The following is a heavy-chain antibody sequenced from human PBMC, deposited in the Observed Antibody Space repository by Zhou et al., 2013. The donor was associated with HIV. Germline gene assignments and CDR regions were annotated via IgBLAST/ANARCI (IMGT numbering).Heavy chain of an antibody. V-gene: IGHV1-69*05. CDR1: GGTFSSYA. Sequence: QVQLVQSGAEVKKPGSSVKVSCKASGGTFSSYAISWVRQAPGQGLEWMGGIIPIFGTANYAQKFQGRVTITTDESTSTAYMELSSLRSEDTAVYYCARVREDIVVVPADPYYYYYYMDVWGKGTTVTVSS. J-gene: IGHJ6*03. D-gene: IGHD2-2*01. CDR2: IIPIFGTA. CDR3: ARVREDIVVVPADPYYYYYYMDV.